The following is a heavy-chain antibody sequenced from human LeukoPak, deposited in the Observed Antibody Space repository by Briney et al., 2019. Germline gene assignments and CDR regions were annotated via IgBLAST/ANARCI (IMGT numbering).Heavy chain of an antibody. V-gene: IGHV5-51*01. Sequence: GESLKISCQGSGYSFATYWIGWVRQMPGKGLEWMGVIYLGGSETTYSPSFQGQVTISADKSKSTAYLQWSSLKASDTAMYYCARQSSGSHYYYGMDVWGKGTKVAVSS. CDR3: ARQSSGSHYYYGMDV. D-gene: IGHD3-10*01. J-gene: IGHJ6*04. CDR2: IYLGGSET. CDR1: GYSFATYW.